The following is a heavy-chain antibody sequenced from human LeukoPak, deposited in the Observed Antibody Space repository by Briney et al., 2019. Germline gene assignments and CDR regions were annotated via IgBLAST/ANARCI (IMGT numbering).Heavy chain of an antibody. V-gene: IGHV3-23*01. D-gene: IGHD2-8*02. Sequence: GGSLRLSCEASGFTFSTFAMIWVRQPPGKGLEWVSSIFPSGGEIHYADSVRGRFTISRDNSKSTLSLQMNSLRAEDTAIYYCATYRQVLLPFEPWGQGTLVTVSS. CDR1: GFTFSTFA. CDR3: ATYRQVLLPFEP. J-gene: IGHJ5*02. CDR2: IFPSGGEI.